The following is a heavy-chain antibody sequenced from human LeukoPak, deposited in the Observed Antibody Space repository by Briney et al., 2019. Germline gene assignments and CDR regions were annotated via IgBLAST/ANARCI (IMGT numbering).Heavy chain of an antibody. Sequence: PSGTLSLTCAVSGGSISSTNWWNWVRQPPGKGLEWIGEIYHSGSTNYNPSLKSRVTISVDKSKNQFSLKLSSVTAADTAVYYCARERITYYYDSSGYSNWFDPWGQGTLVTVSS. CDR1: GGSISSTNW. D-gene: IGHD3-22*01. V-gene: IGHV4-4*02. CDR3: ARERITYYYDSSGYSNWFDP. CDR2: IYHSGST. J-gene: IGHJ5*02.